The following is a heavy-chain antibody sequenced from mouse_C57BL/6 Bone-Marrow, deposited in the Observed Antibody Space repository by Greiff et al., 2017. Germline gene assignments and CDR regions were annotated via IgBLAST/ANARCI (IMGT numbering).Heavy chain of an antibody. Sequence: LVESGAELVRPGTSVKVSCKASGYAFTNYLIEWVKQRPGQGLEWIGVINPGSGGTNYNEKFKGKATLTADKASSTAYMQLSSLTSEDSAVYFCARGTTVVHNYFDYWGQGTTLTVSS. CDR1: GYAFTNYL. CDR3: ARGTTVVHNYFDY. D-gene: IGHD1-1*01. V-gene: IGHV1-54*01. J-gene: IGHJ2*01. CDR2: INPGSGGT.